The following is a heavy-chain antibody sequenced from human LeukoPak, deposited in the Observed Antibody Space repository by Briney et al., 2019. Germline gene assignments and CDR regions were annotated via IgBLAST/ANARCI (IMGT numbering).Heavy chain of an antibody. V-gene: IGHV3-23*01. D-gene: IGHD6-19*01. Sequence: PGGSLSLSCATSGVTFSNYGMAWFRQAPRKDLEWVSTINIRAYKTHYADSVKGRFTISRDNSKSTLALQMTSLRVDDTAVYYCERDPSEYEYNRGWYRDFWGQGSQVIVSS. CDR1: GVTFSNYG. CDR2: INIRAYKT. J-gene: IGHJ4*02. CDR3: ERDPSEYEYNRGWYRDF.